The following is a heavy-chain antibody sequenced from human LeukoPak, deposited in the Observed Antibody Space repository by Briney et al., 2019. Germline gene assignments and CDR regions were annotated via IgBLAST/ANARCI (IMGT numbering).Heavy chain of an antibody. CDR2: ISISSSYI. Sequence: GALRLSCAASGFTFSSYSMNWVRQAPGKGLEWVSSISISSSYIYYADSVKGRFTISRDNAKNSLYLQMNSLRAEDTAVYYCASNYYDSSGQLLSYWGQGTLVTVSS. J-gene: IGHJ4*02. D-gene: IGHD3-22*01. CDR1: GFTFSSYS. V-gene: IGHV3-21*01. CDR3: ASNYYDSSGQLLSY.